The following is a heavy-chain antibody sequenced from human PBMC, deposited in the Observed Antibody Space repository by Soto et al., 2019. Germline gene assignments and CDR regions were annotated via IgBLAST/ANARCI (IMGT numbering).Heavy chain of an antibody. CDR3: ARDGGATTDDGFDI. V-gene: IGHV3-30-3*01. CDR1: GFTFSSYT. J-gene: IGHJ3*02. Sequence: QVQLVESGGGVVQPGRSLRLSCAASGFTFSSYTMHWVRQAPGKGLEWVAVISYDGSNKYYADSVKGRFTISRDNSKNPLYLQMNSLRAEDTAVYYCARDGGATTDDGFDIWGQGTMVTVSS. D-gene: IGHD1-26*01. CDR2: ISYDGSNK.